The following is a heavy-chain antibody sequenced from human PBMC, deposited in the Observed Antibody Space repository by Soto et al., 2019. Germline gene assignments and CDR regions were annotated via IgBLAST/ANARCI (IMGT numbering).Heavy chain of an antibody. Sequence: SVEVSCESPGFTVTSSALGWARHAPGKGLEWMGWISAYNGNTNYAQKFQGRVTMTTDTSTSTAYMELRSLRSDDTAVYYRAGDFRSGDDAFDIWGQGTMVTVSS. CDR1: GFTVTSSA. J-gene: IGHJ3*02. D-gene: IGHD3-3*01. V-gene: IGHV1-18*01. CDR2: ISAYNGNT. CDR3: AGDFRSGDDAFDI.